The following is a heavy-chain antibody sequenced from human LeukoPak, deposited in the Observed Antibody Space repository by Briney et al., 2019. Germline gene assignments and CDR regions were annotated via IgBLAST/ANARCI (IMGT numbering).Heavy chain of an antibody. CDR1: GFTFSNYW. Sequence: GGSLRLSCTASGFTFSNYWMSWVRQAPGKGLEWVANIKRDEGDTYYLDSVRGRFTISRDNAKNSLYLQLNSLRGEDTAVYYCTRGGGSYSGGKFDYWGQGTLVTVSS. J-gene: IGHJ4*02. CDR3: TRGGGSYSGGKFDY. V-gene: IGHV3-7*01. CDR2: IKRDEGDT. D-gene: IGHD1-26*01.